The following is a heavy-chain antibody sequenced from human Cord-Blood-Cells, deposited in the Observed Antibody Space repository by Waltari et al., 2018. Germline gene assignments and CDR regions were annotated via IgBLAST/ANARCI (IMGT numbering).Heavy chain of an antibody. Sequence: QVQLVQSGAEVKKPGSSVKVSCKASGGTFSGYAISWVRQAPGQGLEWMGGIIPIFGTANYAQKFQGRVTITADESTSTAYMELSSLRSEDTAVYYCARWGYETGTTEGAFDIWGQGTMVTVSS. V-gene: IGHV1-69*01. CDR2: IIPIFGTA. D-gene: IGHD1-7*01. J-gene: IGHJ3*02. CDR3: ARWGYETGTTEGAFDI. CDR1: GGTFSGYA.